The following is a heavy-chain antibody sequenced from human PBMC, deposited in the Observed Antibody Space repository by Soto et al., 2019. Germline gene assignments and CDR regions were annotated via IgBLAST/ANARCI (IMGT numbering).Heavy chain of an antibody. D-gene: IGHD3-16*01. CDR3: AGDSYGGAFDI. CDR1: GLTFTNYA. J-gene: IGHJ3*02. CDR2: ISASGGRT. V-gene: IGHV3-23*01. Sequence: GGSLRLSCGASGLTFTNYAINWVRQAPGRGLAWVSGISASGGRTYYADSVKGRFTSSRDNSKNTVFLQMNSLRAEDTAVYYCAGDSYGGAFDIWGQGTMVTVSS.